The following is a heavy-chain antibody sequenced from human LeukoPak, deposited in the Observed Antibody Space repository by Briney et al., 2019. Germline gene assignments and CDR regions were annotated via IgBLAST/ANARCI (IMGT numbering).Heavy chain of an antibody. Sequence: PSQTLSLTCTVSGGSISSGSYYWSWIRQPAGKGLEWIGRIYTSGSTNYNPSLKSRVTISVDTSKNQFSLKLSSVTAADTAVYYCARDAWPPGVVAATYFDYWGQGTLVTVSS. D-gene: IGHD2-15*01. CDR2: IYTSGST. CDR1: GGSISSGSYY. CDR3: ARDAWPPGVVAATYFDY. V-gene: IGHV4-61*02. J-gene: IGHJ4*02.